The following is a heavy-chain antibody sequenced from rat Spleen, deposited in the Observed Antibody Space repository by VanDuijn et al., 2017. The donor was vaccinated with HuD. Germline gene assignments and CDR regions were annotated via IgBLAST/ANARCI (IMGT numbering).Heavy chain of an antibody. CDR3: ARPLEQYWYFDF. J-gene: IGHJ1*01. V-gene: IGHV5-25*01. D-gene: IGHD1-10*01. CDR1: GFTFSNSY. Sequence: EVQLVESGGGLVQPGRSMKLSCAASGFTFSNSYMAWVRQAPTKGLEWVASISTGGGSTYYRDSVKGRFTISRDNAKSTLYLQMDSLRSEDTATYYCARPLEQYWYFDFWGPGTMVTVSS. CDR2: ISTGGGST.